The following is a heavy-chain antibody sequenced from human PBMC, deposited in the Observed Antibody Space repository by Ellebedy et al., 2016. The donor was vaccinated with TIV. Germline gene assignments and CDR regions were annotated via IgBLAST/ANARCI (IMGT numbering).Heavy chain of an antibody. D-gene: IGHD1-26*01. CDR3: ARGWGWFDP. J-gene: IGHJ5*02. V-gene: IGHV1-46*01. CDR2: INPSGGST. Sequence: ASVKVSXKASRYTFTSYDINWVRQAPGQGLEWMGIINPSGGSTSYAQKFQGRVTMTRDTSTSTVYMELSSLRSEDTAVYYCARGWGWFDPWGQGTLVTVSS. CDR1: RYTFTSYD.